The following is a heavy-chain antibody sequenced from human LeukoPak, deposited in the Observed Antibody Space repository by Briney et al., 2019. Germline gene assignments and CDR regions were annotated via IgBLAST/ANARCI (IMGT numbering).Heavy chain of an antibody. CDR3: ARHLDYDFWSGYSHYFDY. D-gene: IGHD3-3*01. J-gene: IGHJ4*02. V-gene: IGHV4-39*01. CDR2: IYYSGST. CDR1: GGSISSSSYY. Sequence: SETLSLTCTVSGGSISSSSYYWGWIGQPPGKGLEWIGSIYYSGSTYYNPSLKSRVTISVDTSKNQFSLKLSSVTAADTAVYYCARHLDYDFWSGYSHYFDYWGQGTLVTVSS.